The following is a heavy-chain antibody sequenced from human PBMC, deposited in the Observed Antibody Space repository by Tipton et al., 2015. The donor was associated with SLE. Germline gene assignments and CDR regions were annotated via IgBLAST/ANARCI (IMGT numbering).Heavy chain of an antibody. V-gene: IGHV4-61*02. CDR1: GGSISSGSYY. CDR3: ARDHSGSVGTYFDY. J-gene: IGHJ4*02. CDR2: IYTSGST. D-gene: IGHD1-26*01. Sequence: LRLSCTVSGGSISSGSYYWSWIRQPAGKGLEWIGRIYTSGSTNYNPSLKSRVTISVDTSKNQFSLKRSSVTAADTAVYHCARDHSGSVGTYFDYWGQGTLVTVSS.